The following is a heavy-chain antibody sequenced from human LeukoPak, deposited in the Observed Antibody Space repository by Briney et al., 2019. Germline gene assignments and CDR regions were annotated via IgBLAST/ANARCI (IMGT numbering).Heavy chain of an antibody. Sequence: GGSLRLSCAASGFTSDHFDDYGISWVRQAPGKGLEWVSGINWDGGRTSYGDSVRGRFAISRDNVKNFLYLQMNSLRAEDTALYYCASGTTSLSDIAARRHNGAFDIWGQGTMVTVSS. CDR3: ASGTTSLSDIAARRHNGAFDI. D-gene: IGHD6-6*01. CDR1: GFTSDHFDDYG. V-gene: IGHV3-20*04. J-gene: IGHJ3*02. CDR2: INWDGGRT.